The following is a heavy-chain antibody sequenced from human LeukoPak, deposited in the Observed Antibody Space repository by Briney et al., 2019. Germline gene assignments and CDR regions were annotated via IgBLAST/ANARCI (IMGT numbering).Heavy chain of an antibody. CDR2: INPHSGDT. V-gene: IGHV1-2*02. Sequence: ASVTVSCKASGYTFTVYFLHWMRQAPGQGLELLGWINPHSGDTKYEQKFQGRVTMTRDTSITTAYVQLNSLTSDDTALYYCARAYYYDISGPISAFDLWGQGTMVTVSS. CDR3: ARAYYYDISGPISAFDL. D-gene: IGHD3-22*01. CDR1: GYTFTVYF. J-gene: IGHJ3*01.